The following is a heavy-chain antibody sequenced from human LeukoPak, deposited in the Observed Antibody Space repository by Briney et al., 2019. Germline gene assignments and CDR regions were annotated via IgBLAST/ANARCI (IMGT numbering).Heavy chain of an antibody. D-gene: IGHD3-3*01. J-gene: IGHJ6*02. V-gene: IGHV3-21*01. CDR1: GFTFSKYN. CDR3: AREGGIFGVVIMTGMYGMDV. CDR2: ISSSSSI. Sequence: GGSLRLSCAASGFTFSKYNMNWVRQAPGKGLEWVSSISSSSSIYYADSVKGRFTISRDNAKNSLYLQMNSLRAEDTAVYYCAREGGIFGVVIMTGMYGMDVWGQGTTVTVSS.